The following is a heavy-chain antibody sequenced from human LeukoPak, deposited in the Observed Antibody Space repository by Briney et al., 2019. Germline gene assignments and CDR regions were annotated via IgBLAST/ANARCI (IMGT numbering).Heavy chain of an antibody. J-gene: IGHJ4*02. CDR1: GITLSNYG. Sequence: GGSLRLSCAVSGITLSNYGMSWVRQAPGRGLEWVAGISDSDGSTTYADSVKGRFTISRDNPKNTLYLQMNSLRVEDTAVYSCAKRGVVIRVILVGFHKQAYYFDSWGQGALVTVSS. D-gene: IGHD3-22*01. CDR3: AKRGVVIRVILVGFHKQAYYFDS. CDR2: ISDSDGST. V-gene: IGHV3-23*01.